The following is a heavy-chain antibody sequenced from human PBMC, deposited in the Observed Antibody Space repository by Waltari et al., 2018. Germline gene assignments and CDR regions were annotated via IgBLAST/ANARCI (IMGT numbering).Heavy chain of an antibody. V-gene: IGHV4-34*01. CDR2: INHSGST. J-gene: IGHJ5*02. CDR3: ARGRSYYYGSGTFDP. Sequence: QVQLQQWGAGLLKPSETLSLTCAVYGGSFSGYYWSWIRQPPGKGLEWIGEINHSGSTNYNPSRKGRVTISVDTSKNQFSLKLSSVTAADTAVYYCARGRSYYYGSGTFDPWGQGTLVTVSS. CDR1: GGSFSGYY. D-gene: IGHD3-10*01.